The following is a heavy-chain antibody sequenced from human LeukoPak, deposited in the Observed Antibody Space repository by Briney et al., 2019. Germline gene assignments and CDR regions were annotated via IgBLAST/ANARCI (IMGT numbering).Heavy chain of an antibody. CDR2: IYSGGST. Sequence: PGGSLSLSCAVSGFTVSSNYMSWVRQAPGKGLEWVSVIYSGGSTYYADSVKGRFTIPRDNSKNTLYLQMNSLRAEDTAVYYCARDGRYYDSSGSFDYWGQGTLVTVSS. CDR1: GFTVSSNY. CDR3: ARDGRYYDSSGSFDY. D-gene: IGHD3-22*01. J-gene: IGHJ4*02. V-gene: IGHV3-53*01.